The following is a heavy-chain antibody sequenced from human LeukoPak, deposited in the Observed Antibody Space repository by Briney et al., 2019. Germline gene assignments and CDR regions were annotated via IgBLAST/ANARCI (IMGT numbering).Heavy chain of an antibody. CDR3: AKEDTVGGYGY. CDR2: ISWNSGSI. J-gene: IGHJ4*02. V-gene: IGHV3-9*01. D-gene: IGHD2-15*01. CDR1: GFTFDDYA. Sequence: GGSLRLSCAASGFTFDDYAMHWVRQAPGKGLEWVSGISWNSGSIGYADSVKGRFTTSRDNAKNSLYLQMNSLRAEDTALYYCAKEDTVGGYGYWGQGTLVTVSS.